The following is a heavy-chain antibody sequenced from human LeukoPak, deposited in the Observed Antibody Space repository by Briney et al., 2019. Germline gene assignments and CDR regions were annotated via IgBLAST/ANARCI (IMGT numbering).Heavy chain of an antibody. D-gene: IGHD6-19*01. V-gene: IGHV6-1*01. CDR1: GDSVSSNNGA. J-gene: IGHJ4*02. CDR2: TYYRSKWYN. CDR3: ARDLGNTGWYTFDY. Sequence: SQTLSLTCDISGDSVSSNNGAWNWIRQSPSKGLEWLGRTYYRSKWYNDYAGSLNGRITISPDTSKNQFSLHLNSVTPEDTAVYYCARDLGNTGWYTFDYWGQGILVTVSS.